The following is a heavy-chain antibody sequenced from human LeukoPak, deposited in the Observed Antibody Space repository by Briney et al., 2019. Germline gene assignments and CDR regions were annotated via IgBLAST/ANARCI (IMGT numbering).Heavy chain of an antibody. Sequence: GGSLRLSCGAYGFTFSSYAMSWVRQAPGKGLDWVSSISHSGATSHYADSVRGRFTTSRDNSKNMVYLQMKSLRAEDAAIYHCAKEIFRDDDDWGRLGHWGQGTLVTVSS. CDR1: GFTFSSYA. CDR3: AKEIFRDDDDWGRLGH. J-gene: IGHJ4*02. CDR2: ISHSGATS. D-gene: IGHD3-16*01. V-gene: IGHV3-23*01.